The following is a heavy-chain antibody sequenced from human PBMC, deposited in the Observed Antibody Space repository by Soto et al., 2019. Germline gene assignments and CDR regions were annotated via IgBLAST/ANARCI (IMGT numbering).Heavy chain of an antibody. V-gene: IGHV4-30-2*01. J-gene: IGHJ4*02. CDR2: IYHSGST. Sequence: PSEILSLTCAVSGGSISSGGYSWSWIRQPPGKGLEWIGYIYHSGSTYYNPSLKSRVTISVDRSKNQFSLKLSSVTAADTAVYYCAREGYNFGPFDYWGQGALVNVSS. D-gene: IGHD5-18*01. CDR1: GGSISSGGYS. CDR3: AREGYNFGPFDY.